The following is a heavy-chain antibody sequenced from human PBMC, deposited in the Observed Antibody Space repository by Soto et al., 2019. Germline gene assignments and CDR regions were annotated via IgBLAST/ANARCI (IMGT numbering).Heavy chain of an antibody. D-gene: IGHD4-17*01. CDR1: GFTFSSYA. CDR2: ISSNGGST. V-gene: IGHV3-64*01. CDR3: ARDPPYYGDSKHWYFDL. Sequence: EVQLVESGGGLVQPGGSLRLTCAASGFTFSSYAMHWVRQAPGKGLEYVSAISSNGGSTYYANSVKGRFTISRDNSKNTLYLQMGSLRAEDMAVYYCARDPPYYGDSKHWYFDLCGRGTLVTVSS. J-gene: IGHJ2*01.